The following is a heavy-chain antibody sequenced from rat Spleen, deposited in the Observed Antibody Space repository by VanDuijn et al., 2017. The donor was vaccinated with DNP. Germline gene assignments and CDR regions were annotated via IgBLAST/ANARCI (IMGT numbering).Heavy chain of an antibody. Sequence: EVQLVESGGGLVQPGRSLYLSCAASGFTFDYYGMHWIRQAPTKGLEWVASISPSGGSTYYRDSVKGRFTISRDNAKNTLYLQMNSLRSEDTATYYCAREEQLSLYYAMDAWGQGTSVTVSS. D-gene: IGHD1-2*01. V-gene: IGHV5-19*01. CDR3: AREEQLSLYYAMDA. J-gene: IGHJ4*01. CDR1: GFTFDYYG. CDR2: ISPSGGST.